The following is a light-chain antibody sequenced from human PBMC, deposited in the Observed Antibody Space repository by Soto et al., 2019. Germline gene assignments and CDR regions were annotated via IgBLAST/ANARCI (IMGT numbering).Light chain of an antibody. Sequence: DLPLTQSPSSLSASVGDRVTITCQASQDIKNYLIWYQQKAGEAPNLLIYDASTLGTGVSSRFSGSGSGTEFSLTITNLQPEDIATYYCQHYDSVPCTFGQGTRLEIK. CDR3: QHYDSVPCT. V-gene: IGKV1-33*01. J-gene: IGKJ2*02. CDR1: QDIKNY. CDR2: DAS.